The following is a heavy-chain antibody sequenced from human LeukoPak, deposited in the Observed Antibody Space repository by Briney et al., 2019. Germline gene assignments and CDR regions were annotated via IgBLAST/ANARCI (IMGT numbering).Heavy chain of an antibody. CDR3: AREHYDFWSGQPNWFDP. Sequence: PSETLSLTCTVSGGSISSYYWSWIRQPPGKGLEWIGYIYYSGSTNYNPSLKSRVTISVDTSKNQFSLKLSSVTAADTAVYYCAREHYDFWSGQPNWFDPWGQGTLVTVSS. CDR2: IYYSGST. J-gene: IGHJ5*02. CDR1: GGSISSYY. D-gene: IGHD3-3*01. V-gene: IGHV4-59*01.